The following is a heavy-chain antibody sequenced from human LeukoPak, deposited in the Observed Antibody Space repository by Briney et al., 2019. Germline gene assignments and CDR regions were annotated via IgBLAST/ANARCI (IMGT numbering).Heavy chain of an antibody. CDR1: GYSFTSYW. Sequence: GESLKIFCKGSGYSFTSYWIGWVRQMPGKGLEWMGIIYPGDSDTRYSPSFQGQVTISADKSISTAYLQWSSLKASDTAMYYCARGPLSSGWYHYGMDVWGQGTTVTVSS. CDR3: ARGPLSSGWYHYGMDV. J-gene: IGHJ6*02. V-gene: IGHV5-51*01. D-gene: IGHD6-19*01. CDR2: IYPGDSDT.